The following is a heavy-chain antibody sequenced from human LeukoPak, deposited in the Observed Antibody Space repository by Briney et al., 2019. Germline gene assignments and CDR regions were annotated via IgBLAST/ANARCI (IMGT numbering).Heavy chain of an antibody. CDR2: IYYSGST. J-gene: IGHJ6*03. Sequence: PSETLSLTCTASGGSISSYYWSWIRQPPGKGLEWIGYIYYSGSTNYNPSLKSRVTISVDTSKNQFSLKLSSVTAADTAVYYCARIYITGTTLWSSYYYYYMDVWGKGTTVTVSS. D-gene: IGHD1-7*01. CDR1: GGSISSYY. CDR3: ARIYITGTTLWSSYYYYYMDV. V-gene: IGHV4-59*01.